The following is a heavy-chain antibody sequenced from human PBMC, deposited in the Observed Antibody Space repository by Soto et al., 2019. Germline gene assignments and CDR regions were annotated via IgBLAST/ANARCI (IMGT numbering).Heavy chain of an antibody. V-gene: IGHV4-31*03. J-gene: IGHJ4*02. Sequence: QVQLQESGPGLVKPSQTLSLTCTVSGGSISSGGYYWSWIRQHPGKGLEWIGYIYYSGSTYYNPSLKSRVTLSVDTSKNQFSLRLSSVTAADTAVYYCAREVYSSSWGGGYFDYWGQGTLVTVSS. CDR1: GGSISSGGYY. CDR2: IYYSGST. D-gene: IGHD6-13*01. CDR3: AREVYSSSWGGGYFDY.